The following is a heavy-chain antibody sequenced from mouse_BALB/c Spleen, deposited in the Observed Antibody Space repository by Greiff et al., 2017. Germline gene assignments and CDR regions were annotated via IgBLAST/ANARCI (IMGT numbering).Heavy chain of an antibody. Sequence: DVQLQESGAELVKPGASVKLSCTASGFNIKDTYMHWVKQRPEQGLEWIGRIDPANGNTKYDPKFQGKATITADTSSNTAYLQLSSLTSEDTAVYYCARGMILDYWGQGTTLTVSS. D-gene: IGHD2-4*01. CDR2: IDPANGNT. CDR3: ARGMILDY. V-gene: IGHV14-3*02. CDR1: GFNIKDTY. J-gene: IGHJ2*01.